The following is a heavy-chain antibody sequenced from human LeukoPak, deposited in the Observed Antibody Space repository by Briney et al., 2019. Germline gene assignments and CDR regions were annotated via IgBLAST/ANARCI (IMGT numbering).Heavy chain of an antibody. J-gene: IGHJ5*02. Sequence: SETLSLTCTVSGGSISSGGYYWSWIRQHPGKGLEWLGYIYYSGSTYYNPSLKSRVTISVDTSKNQFSLKLSSVTAADTAVYYCARAYGDSSGYYFGPWGQGTLVTVSS. V-gene: IGHV4-31*03. D-gene: IGHD3-22*01. CDR1: GGSISSGGYY. CDR3: ARAYGDSSGYYFGP. CDR2: IYYSGST.